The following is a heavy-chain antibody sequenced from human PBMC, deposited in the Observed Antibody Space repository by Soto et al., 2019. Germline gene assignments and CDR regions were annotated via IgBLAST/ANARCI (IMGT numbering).Heavy chain of an antibody. CDR1: GFTFSSYG. D-gene: IGHD3-10*01. Sequence: QVQLVESGGGVVQPGRSLRLSCAASGFTFSSYGMHWVRQAPGKGLEWVAVISYDGSNKYYADSVKGRFTISRDNSKNTLYLQMNGRRAEDMAVYYCAKDGEYYGSGSPSRGMDVWGQGTTVTVSS. V-gene: IGHV3-30*18. CDR3: AKDGEYYGSGSPSRGMDV. CDR2: ISYDGSNK. J-gene: IGHJ6*02.